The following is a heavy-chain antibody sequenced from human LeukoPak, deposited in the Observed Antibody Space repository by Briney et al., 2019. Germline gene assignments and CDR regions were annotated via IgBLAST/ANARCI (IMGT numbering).Heavy chain of an antibody. CDR1: GGSISSSSYY. V-gene: IGHV4-39*01. Sequence: SETLSLTCTVSGGSISSSSYYWGWIRQPPGRGLEWIGSIYYSGSTYYNPSLKSRVTISVDTSKNQFSLKLSSVTAADTAVYYCARQGYSYGYRHMDVWGKGTTVTISS. CDR2: IYYSGST. CDR3: ARQGYSYGYRHMDV. D-gene: IGHD5-18*01. J-gene: IGHJ6*03.